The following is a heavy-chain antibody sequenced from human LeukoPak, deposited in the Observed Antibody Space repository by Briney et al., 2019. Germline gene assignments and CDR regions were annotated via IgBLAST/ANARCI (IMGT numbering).Heavy chain of an antibody. CDR3: ARDGDYDGPDAFDI. D-gene: IGHD4-17*01. CDR1: GFTFSSNV. J-gene: IGHJ3*02. Sequence: GGSLRLSCAASGFTFSSNVMHWVRQAAGKGLEWVAAISHDGNNKYYGDSVRGRFTISRDNSKNTLYLQMNSLRAEDTAVYYCARDGDYDGPDAFDIWGQGTMVTVSS. V-gene: IGHV3-30*14. CDR2: ISHDGNNK.